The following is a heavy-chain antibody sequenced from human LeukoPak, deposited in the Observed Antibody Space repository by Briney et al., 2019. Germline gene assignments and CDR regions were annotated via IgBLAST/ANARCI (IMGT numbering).Heavy chain of an antibody. V-gene: IGHV3-48*03. Sequence: GGSLRLSCAVSGFTFSNYEMNWVRQAPGKGLEWISYISNSGSTIYYADSVKGRFTISRDNAKNSLYLQINSLRAEDTAVYYCARAAHSGSYYAVYLDYWGLGALVTVSS. CDR1: GFTFSNYE. CDR2: ISNSGSTI. CDR3: ARAAHSGSYYAVYLDY. D-gene: IGHD1-26*01. J-gene: IGHJ4*02.